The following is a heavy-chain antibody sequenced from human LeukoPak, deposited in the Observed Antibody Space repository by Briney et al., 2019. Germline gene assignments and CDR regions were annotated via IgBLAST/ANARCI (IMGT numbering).Heavy chain of an antibody. CDR3: ARCITIFGVVYYYMDV. CDR2: ISSSRSYI. CDR1: GFTFSRFS. V-gene: IGHV3-21*01. J-gene: IGHJ6*03. D-gene: IGHD3-3*01. Sequence: PGGSLSLSCAVSGFTFSRFSMNGARHARGKGLEWVSSISSSRSYIYYADSVKGRFTISRDNAKNSLYLQMNSLRAEDTAVYYCARCITIFGVVYYYMDVWGKGTTVTVSS.